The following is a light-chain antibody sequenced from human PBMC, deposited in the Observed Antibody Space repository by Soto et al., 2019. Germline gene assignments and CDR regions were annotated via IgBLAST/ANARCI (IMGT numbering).Light chain of an antibody. CDR2: EVS. CDR3: SSYAGSNNPYV. V-gene: IGLV2-8*01. J-gene: IGLJ1*01. Sequence: QSALTQPPSASGSPGQSVTISCTGTSSDVGGYNYVSWYQQHPGKVPKFMIYEVSKRPSGVPDRFSGSKSGNTASLTVSGVQAEDEADYYCSSYAGSNNPYVFGTGTKLTGL. CDR1: SSDVGGYNY.